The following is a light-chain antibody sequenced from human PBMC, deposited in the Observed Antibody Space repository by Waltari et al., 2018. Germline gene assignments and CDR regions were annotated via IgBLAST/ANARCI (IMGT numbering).Light chain of an antibody. V-gene: IGKV3-15*01. Sequence: TVVTQYPATLSVSPGERASPSCRTSQTIGPSLAWYQQKPGQAPRLLIYHASTRATGIPARFSGSGSESEFTLTISSLQSEDVAVYYCQQYNNWPPGTFGQGTRVEI. J-gene: IGKJ1*01. CDR1: QTIGPS. CDR2: HAS. CDR3: QQYNNWPPGT.